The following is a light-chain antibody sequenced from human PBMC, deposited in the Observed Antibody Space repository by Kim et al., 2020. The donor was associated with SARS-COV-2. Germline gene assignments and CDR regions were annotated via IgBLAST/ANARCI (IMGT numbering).Light chain of an antibody. CDR2: KAS. CDR3: QQYNIDST. Sequence: LSESVGDRVTITCRASQNIDNWLAWYQQKPGKAPKILISKASSLESGVTSRFSGSGSGTEFTLTISSVQSDDVANYYCQQYNIDSTFGGGTKLEI. J-gene: IGKJ4*01. CDR1: QNIDNW. V-gene: IGKV1-5*03.